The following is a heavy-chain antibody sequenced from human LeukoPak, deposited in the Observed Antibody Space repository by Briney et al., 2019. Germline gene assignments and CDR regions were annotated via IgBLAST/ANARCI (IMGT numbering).Heavy chain of an antibody. CDR3: ARGQLGAYYYYMDV. CDR2: IYYSGST. CDR1: GGSISSYY. J-gene: IGHJ6*03. V-gene: IGHV4-59*12. D-gene: IGHD6-6*01. Sequence: SDTLSLTCTVSGGSISSYYWSWIRQPPGKGLVWIGYIYYSGSTNYNPSLKSRVTISVDTSKNQFSLKLSSVTAADTAVYYCARGQLGAYYYYMDVWGKGTTVTVSS.